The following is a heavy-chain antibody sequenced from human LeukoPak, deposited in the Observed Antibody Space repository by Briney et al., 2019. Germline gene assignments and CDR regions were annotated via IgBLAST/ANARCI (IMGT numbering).Heavy chain of an antibody. CDR2: IKQDGSEK. CDR1: GFTFSSYW. Sequence: PGGSLRLSCAASGFTFSSYWMSWVRQAPGKGLEWVANIKQDGSEKYYVDSVKGRFTISRDNAKNTLYLQMNSLRAEDTAVYYCARGPYCSSTSCYTEFDYWGQGTLVTVSS. D-gene: IGHD2-2*02. J-gene: IGHJ4*02. V-gene: IGHV3-7*01. CDR3: ARGPYCSSTSCYTEFDY.